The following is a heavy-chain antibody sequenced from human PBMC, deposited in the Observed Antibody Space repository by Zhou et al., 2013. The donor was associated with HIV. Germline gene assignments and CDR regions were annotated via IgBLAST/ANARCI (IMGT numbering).Heavy chain of an antibody. CDR2: IIPIFGTA. D-gene: IGHD3-3*01. J-gene: IGHJ5*02. CDR3: ARVHYDFWSGNKYNWFDP. V-gene: IGHV1-69*05. Sequence: QVQLVQSGAEVKKPGSSVKVSCKASGGTFSSYAISWVRQAPGQGLEWMGGIIPIFGTANYAQKFQGRVTITTDESTSTAYMELSSLRSEDTAVYYCARVHYDFWSGNKYNWFDPWGQGTLVTVSS. CDR1: GGTFSSYA.